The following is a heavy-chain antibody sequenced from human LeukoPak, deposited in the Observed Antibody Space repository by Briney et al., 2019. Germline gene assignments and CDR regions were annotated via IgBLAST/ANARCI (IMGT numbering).Heavy chain of an antibody. CDR2: ISSSSSTI. V-gene: IGHV3-48*01. CDR1: GFTFSSYS. D-gene: IGHD4-17*01. CDR3: ARGTDSLDY. Sequence: PGGSLRLSCAASGFTFSSYSMNWVRQAPGKGLEWGSYISSSSSTIYYADSVKGRFTISRDNAKNSLYLQMNSLRAEDTAVYYCARGTDSLDYWGQGTLVTVSS. J-gene: IGHJ4*02.